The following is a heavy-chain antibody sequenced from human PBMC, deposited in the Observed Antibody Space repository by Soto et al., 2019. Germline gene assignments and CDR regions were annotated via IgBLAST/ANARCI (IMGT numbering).Heavy chain of an antibody. Sequence: EAPVKVSCKASGYSFTGYGINWVRQAPGQGLQWLGRITTYNGDTNYAQNFQGRVTMTTDTSTSTTYMELRSLRSDDTAVYFCARGRGYSLIPVVDDAVDVWGQGTLVTVSS. D-gene: IGHD5-12*01. V-gene: IGHV1-18*04. CDR3: ARGRGYSLIPVVDDAVDV. CDR2: ITTYNGDT. J-gene: IGHJ3*01. CDR1: GYSFTGYG.